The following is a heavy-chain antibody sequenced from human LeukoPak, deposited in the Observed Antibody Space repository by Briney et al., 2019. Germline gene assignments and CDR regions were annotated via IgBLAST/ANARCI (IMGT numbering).Heavy chain of an antibody. J-gene: IGHJ4*02. D-gene: IGHD3-3*01. Sequence: SVKVSCKASGGTFSSYAISWVRQAPGQGLEWMGGIIPIFGTANYAQKFQGRVTITADKSTSTAYMELSSLRSEDTAVYYCARDREEYFDFRGFDYWGQGTLVTVSS. V-gene: IGHV1-69*06. CDR1: GGTFSSYA. CDR2: IIPIFGTA. CDR3: ARDREEYFDFRGFDY.